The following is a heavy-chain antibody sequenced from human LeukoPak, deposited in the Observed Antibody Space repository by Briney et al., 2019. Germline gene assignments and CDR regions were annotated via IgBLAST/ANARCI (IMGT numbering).Heavy chain of an antibody. CDR3: AKVDGSKALHY. V-gene: IGHV3-23*01. CDR1: GFTFTNYA. D-gene: IGHD5-24*01. CDR2: VSGRGGPK. Sequence: PGGSLRLSCAASGFTFTNYAMRWVRRAPGKGLEWVSAVSGRGGPKYFADSVKGRFTISRDDSKNSLYLQMNSLRAEDTAVYYCAKVDGSKALHYWGQGTLVTVSS. J-gene: IGHJ4*02.